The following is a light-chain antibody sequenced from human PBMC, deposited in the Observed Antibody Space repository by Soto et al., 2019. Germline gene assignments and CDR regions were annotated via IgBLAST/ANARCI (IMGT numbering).Light chain of an antibody. CDR3: SSYAGNNNFVV. J-gene: IGLJ2*01. CDR2: EVT. V-gene: IGLV2-8*01. CDR1: SSDVGAYKY. Sequence: QSVLTQPPSASGSPGQSVTISCTGTSSDVGAYKYVSWYQQHPGKAPKLMIYEVTKRPSGVPGRFSGSKSGNKASLTVSGLQAEDEADYYCSSYAGNNNFVVFGGGTKLTVL.